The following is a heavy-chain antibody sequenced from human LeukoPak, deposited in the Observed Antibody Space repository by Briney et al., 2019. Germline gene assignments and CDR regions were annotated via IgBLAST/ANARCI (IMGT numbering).Heavy chain of an antibody. V-gene: IGHV3-23*01. Sequence: GGSLRLSCGASGFTFASYAMNWVRQAPGKGLEWVSGISGSGAGTYYADSVKGRFTISRDNSKNTLYLQMNSLRAEDTAVYYCAKMVREFYTISYYFDYWGQGTLVTVSS. CDR2: ISGSGAGT. J-gene: IGHJ4*02. CDR1: GFTFASYA. D-gene: IGHD2-8*01. CDR3: AKMVREFYTISYYFDY.